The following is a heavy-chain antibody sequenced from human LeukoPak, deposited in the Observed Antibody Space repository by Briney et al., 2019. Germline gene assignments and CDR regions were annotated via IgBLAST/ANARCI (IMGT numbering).Heavy chain of an antibody. CDR3: AREQNQATWTIFDY. CDR1: GFTVSSNY. J-gene: IGHJ4*02. V-gene: IGHV3-66*02. Sequence: GGSLRLSCAASGFTVSSNYMSWVRRAPGKGLEWVSVIYSGGSTYYADSVKGRFTISRDNSKNTLYLQMNSLRAEDTAVDYCAREQNQATWTIFDYWGQGTLVTVSS. CDR2: IYSGGST. D-gene: IGHD1/OR15-1a*01.